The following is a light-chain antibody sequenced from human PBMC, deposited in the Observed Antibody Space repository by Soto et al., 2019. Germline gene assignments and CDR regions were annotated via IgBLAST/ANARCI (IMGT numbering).Light chain of an antibody. V-gene: IGLV2-14*03. CDR3: TSYRSDSTPVV. CDR2: EVS. CDR1: SSDIGDYNS. Sequence: QSVLTQPASVSGSPGQSITISCTGTSSDIGDYNSVSWYQQHPGKAPKLMIYEVSNRPAGVSNRFSGSKSGNTASLTISGLQAEDEADYYCTSYRSDSTPVVFGGGTKLTVL. J-gene: IGLJ3*02.